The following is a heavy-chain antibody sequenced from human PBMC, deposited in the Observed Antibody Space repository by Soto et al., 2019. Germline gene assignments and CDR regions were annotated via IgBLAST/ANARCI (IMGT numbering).Heavy chain of an antibody. Sequence: RASVKVSCKASGYTFTTYGVNWVRQAPGQGLEWMGWVSPYSGDTTYAQNFQGRVTMTTDTSTRTAYMELRSLRSDDTAVYYCAREVGHMDVWGQGTTVTVSS. CDR2: VSPYSGDT. J-gene: IGHJ6*02. CDR1: GYTFTTYG. V-gene: IGHV1-18*04. D-gene: IGHD2-2*01. CDR3: AREVGHMDV.